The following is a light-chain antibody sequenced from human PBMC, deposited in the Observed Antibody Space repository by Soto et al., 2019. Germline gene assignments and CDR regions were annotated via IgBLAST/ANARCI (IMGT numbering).Light chain of an antibody. Sequence: DIQMTQPPSTLSASVGDRVIITCRASQNIGSWLAWYQQRPGKAPKLLIYKASTLESGVPSRFSGSGSGTEFTLTISSLQPDDFATYYCHQYDTYSYTFGQGTKLEIK. CDR3: HQYDTYSYT. CDR2: KAS. J-gene: IGKJ2*01. V-gene: IGKV1-5*03. CDR1: QNIGSW.